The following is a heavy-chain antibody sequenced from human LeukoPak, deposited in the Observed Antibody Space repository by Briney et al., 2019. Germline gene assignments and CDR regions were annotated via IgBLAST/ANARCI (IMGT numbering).Heavy chain of an antibody. CDR2: IYYSGST. J-gene: IGHJ6*03. V-gene: IGHV4-59*12. Sequence: SETLSLTCTVSGGSISSYYWCWIRQPPGKGLEWIGYIYYSGSTNYNPSLKSRVTISVDTSKNQFSLKLSSVTAADTAVHYCARELLWFGETDYYYMDVWGKGTTVTVSS. CDR1: GGSISSYY. D-gene: IGHD3-10*01. CDR3: ARELLWFGETDYYYMDV.